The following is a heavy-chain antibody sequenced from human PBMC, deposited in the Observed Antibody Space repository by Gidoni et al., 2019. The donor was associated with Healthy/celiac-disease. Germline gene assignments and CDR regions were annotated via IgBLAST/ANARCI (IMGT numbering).Heavy chain of an antibody. Sequence: QVQLVESGGGVVQPGRSLRLSCAASGFTFSSYAMHWVRQAPGKGLEWVAVISYDGSNKYYADSVKGRFTISRDNSKDTLYLQMNSLRAEDTAVYYCARDGASTRITIFGVYFDYWGQGTLVTVSS. V-gene: IGHV3-30-3*01. CDR1: GFTFSSYA. J-gene: IGHJ4*02. CDR2: ISYDGSNK. D-gene: IGHD3-3*01. CDR3: ARDGASTRITIFGVYFDY.